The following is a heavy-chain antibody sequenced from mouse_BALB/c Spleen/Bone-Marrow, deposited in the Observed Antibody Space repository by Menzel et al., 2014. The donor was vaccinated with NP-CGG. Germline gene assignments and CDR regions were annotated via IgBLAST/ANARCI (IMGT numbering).Heavy chain of an antibody. J-gene: IGHJ2*01. CDR2: ISIGGGST. CDR3: ARHRYYFDY. V-gene: IGHV5-12-1*01. CDR1: GFSFSSYD. Sequence: EEPLAESGAGLVKPGRSLQLCCAASGFSFSSYDMSWVRQTPEKRLEWVAFISIGGGSTYYPDTVKGRFTITRDNAKNTLYLQMSSQKSEDTAMYYCARHRYYFDYWGQGTTLTVSS.